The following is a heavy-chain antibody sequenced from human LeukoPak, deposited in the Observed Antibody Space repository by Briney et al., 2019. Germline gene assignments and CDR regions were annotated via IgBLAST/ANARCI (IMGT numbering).Heavy chain of an antibody. J-gene: IGHJ6*03. CDR2: IKSKTDGGTT. CDR3: TTLSYYYYYYMDV. V-gene: IGHV3-15*01. CDR1: GFTFSNAW. Sequence: GGSLRLSCAASGFTFSNAWMSWVRQAPGKGLEWVGRIKSKTDGGTTDYAAPVKGRFTISRDDSKNTLYLQMNSLKTEDTAVYYRTTLSYYYYYYMDVWGKGTTVTVSS.